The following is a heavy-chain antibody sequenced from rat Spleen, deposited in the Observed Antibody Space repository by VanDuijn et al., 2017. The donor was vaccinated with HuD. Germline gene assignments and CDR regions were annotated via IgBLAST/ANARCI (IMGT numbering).Heavy chain of an antibody. D-gene: IGHD1-4*01. V-gene: IGHV2-6*01. CDR2: ISSGKST. Sequence: QVQLKESGPGLVQPSQTLSLTCTVSGFSLISYTVSWVRQSPGKGLEWIAAISSGKSTYYNSALKSRLSISGDTSKSQVFLKMNSLQTEDTATYYCARLPGAHWGQGTLVTVSS. J-gene: IGHJ3*01. CDR1: GFSLISYT. CDR3: ARLPGAH.